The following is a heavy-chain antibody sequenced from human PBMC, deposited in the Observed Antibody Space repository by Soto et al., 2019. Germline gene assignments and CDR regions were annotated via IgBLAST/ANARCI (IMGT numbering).Heavy chain of an antibody. CDR1: GGSISSYY. D-gene: IGHD5-18*01. J-gene: IGHJ4*02. CDR3: ERVGGRGDRHGYTSRHLDY. CDR2: IYYSGST. V-gene: IGHV4-59*12. Sequence: PSETLSLTCTVSGGSISSYYWSWIRQPPGKGLEWIGYIYYSGSTYYNPSLKSRVTISVDTSKNQFSLKLSSVTAADTDVYYCERVGGRGDRHGYTSRHLDYWGQGTLVTVSS.